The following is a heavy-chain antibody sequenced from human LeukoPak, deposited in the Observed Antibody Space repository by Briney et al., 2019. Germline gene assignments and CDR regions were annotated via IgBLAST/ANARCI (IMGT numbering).Heavy chain of an antibody. V-gene: IGHV3-23*01. CDR2: ISGSGGST. D-gene: IGHD3-22*01. CDR1: GFTFSSYA. CDR3: AKDRDGGTYYYDSSGYYYFDY. Sequence: GGSLRLSCAASGFTFSSYAMSWVRQAPGKGLEWVSAISGSGGSTYYADSVKGRFTISRDNSKNTLYLQMNSLRAGDTAVYYCAKDRDGGTYYYDSSGYYYFDYWGQGTLVTVSS. J-gene: IGHJ4*02.